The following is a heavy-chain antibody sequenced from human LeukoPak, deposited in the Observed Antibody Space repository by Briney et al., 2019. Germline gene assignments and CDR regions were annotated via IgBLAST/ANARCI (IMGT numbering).Heavy chain of an antibody. CDR1: GYTFTGFY. CDR2: INPNSGGT. D-gene: IGHD1-26*01. CDR3: ARDYSGSYSDYFAY. Sequence: GASVKVSCKASGYTFTGFYMHWVRQAPGQGLEWMGWINPNSGGTNYAQKFQARVTMTRDTSISTAYMELSRLRSDDTAVYYCARDYSGSYSDYFAYWGQGTLVTVSS. V-gene: IGHV1-2*02. J-gene: IGHJ4*02.